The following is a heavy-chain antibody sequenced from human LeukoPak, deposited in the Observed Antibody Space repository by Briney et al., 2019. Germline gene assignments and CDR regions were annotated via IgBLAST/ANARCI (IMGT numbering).Heavy chain of an antibody. Sequence: ASVKVSCKASGYTFTSYYMHWVRQAPGQGLEWMGIINPSGSRTTHAHRFQGRITMPRDTPTSTVYMELSSLRSEDTAVYYCARDPYDSGGYYFDYWGQGTLVTVSS. V-gene: IGHV1-46*01. D-gene: IGHD3-22*01. CDR3: ARDPYDSGGYYFDY. CDR1: GYTFTSYY. J-gene: IGHJ4*02. CDR2: INPSGSRT.